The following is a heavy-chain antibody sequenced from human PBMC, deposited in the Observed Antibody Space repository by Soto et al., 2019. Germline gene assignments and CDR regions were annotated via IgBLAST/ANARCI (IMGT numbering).Heavy chain of an antibody. V-gene: IGHV3-11*01. CDR1: GFRFSDHH. D-gene: IGHD5-12*01. Sequence: QVHLVESGGGLVKPGGSLRLSCVGSGFRFSDHHMNWVRQDPGRGLQWVSFIGQSGSTTYYGDSVKGRFSISRDNAQNSLYLQMNNLRAEDTGVYYCARAVSGYDYAFDLWGQGTMVTVSS. J-gene: IGHJ3*01. CDR2: IGQSGSTT. CDR3: ARAVSGYDYAFDL.